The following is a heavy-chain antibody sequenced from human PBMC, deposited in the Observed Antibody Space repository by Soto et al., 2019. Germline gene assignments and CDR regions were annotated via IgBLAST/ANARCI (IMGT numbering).Heavy chain of an antibody. CDR3: ARADTMVRGVSYFDY. CDR2: IYYSGST. Sequence: PSETLSLTCTFSGGSISSYYWSWIRQPPGKGLEWIGYIYYSGSTNYNPSLKSRVTISVDTSKNQFSLKLSSVTAADTAVYYCARADTMVRGVSYFDYWGQGTLVPVSS. V-gene: IGHV4-59*01. CDR1: GGSISSYY. J-gene: IGHJ4*02. D-gene: IGHD3-10*01.